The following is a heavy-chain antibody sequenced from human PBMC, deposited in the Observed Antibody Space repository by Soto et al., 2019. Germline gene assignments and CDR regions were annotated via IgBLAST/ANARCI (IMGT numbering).Heavy chain of an antibody. CDR3: ARGDVGAFDL. CDR1: DFTFSYYW. CDR2: IHSDGSST. J-gene: IGHJ3*01. Sequence: PGGSLRLSCVASDFTFSYYWMHWFRQVPGKGLVWVSRIHSDGSSTTYADSVKGRFTISRDNAKNTLYLQMASLRVEDTAVYYCARGDVGAFDLWGQGKMVTVSS. D-gene: IGHD1-26*01. V-gene: IGHV3-74*03.